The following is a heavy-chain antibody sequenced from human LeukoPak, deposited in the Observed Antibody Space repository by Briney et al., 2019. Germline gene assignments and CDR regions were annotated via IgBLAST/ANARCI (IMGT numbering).Heavy chain of an antibody. J-gene: IGHJ4*02. V-gene: IGHV4-59*01. CDR1: GGSISSYH. CDR3: AGDMSYASSGYIDY. Sequence: PSVTLSLTCTVSGGSISSYHWSWMPQPPGKGVEGIGYLYYSGSTNYNPSLKSIVTISVDTSKNQFSLNLSSETAAHTALYYCAGDMSYASSGYIDYWGQGTLVIVSS. D-gene: IGHD3-22*01. CDR2: LYYSGST.